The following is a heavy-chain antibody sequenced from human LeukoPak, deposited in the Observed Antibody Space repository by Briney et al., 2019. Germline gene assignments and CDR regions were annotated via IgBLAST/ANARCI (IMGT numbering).Heavy chain of an antibody. V-gene: IGHV3-30*18. CDR1: GFTFSTYG. CDR2: ISYDGSNK. Sequence: QPGRSLRLSCAASGFTFSTYGMHWVRQAPGKGLEWVAVISYDGSNKYYADSVKGRFTISRDNAKNSLYLQMNSLRAEDAALYYCAKWSRQWLVKGYFQHWGQGTLVTVSS. D-gene: IGHD6-19*01. CDR3: AKWSRQWLVKGYFQH. J-gene: IGHJ1*01.